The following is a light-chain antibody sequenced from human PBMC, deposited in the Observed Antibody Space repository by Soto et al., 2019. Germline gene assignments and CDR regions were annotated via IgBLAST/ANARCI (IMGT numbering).Light chain of an antibody. CDR2: EVS. CDR3: TSFTSSSPAYV. V-gene: IGLV2-14*01. J-gene: IGLJ1*01. CDR1: SSDVGSSKY. Sequence: QSVLTQPASVSGSPGQSITISCTGTSSDVGSSKYVSWYQQHPGKAPKLMIYEVSNRHSGVSNRFSGSKSGNTASLTISGFQAEDEADYYCTSFTSSSPAYVFGTGTKLTVL.